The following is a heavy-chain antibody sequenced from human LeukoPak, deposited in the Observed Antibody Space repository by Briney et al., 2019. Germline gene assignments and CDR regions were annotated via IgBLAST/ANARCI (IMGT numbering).Heavy chain of an antibody. Sequence: GGSLRLSCAASRFTFTNFGMHWVRQAPGKGLEWVATTSYEGSEKYYADSVKGRFTISRDNSKNTLYLQMSSLRAEDTAVYYCAKPSGPGSDGYIDYWGQGTLVTVSS. CDR3: AKPSGPGSDGYIDY. CDR2: TSYEGSEK. D-gene: IGHD3-10*01. V-gene: IGHV3-30*18. CDR1: RFTFTNFG. J-gene: IGHJ4*02.